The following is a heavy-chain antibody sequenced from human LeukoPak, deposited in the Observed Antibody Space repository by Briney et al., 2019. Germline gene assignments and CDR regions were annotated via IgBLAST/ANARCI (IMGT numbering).Heavy chain of an antibody. CDR2: ISYDGSNK. Sequence: GGSLRLSCAASGFTFSSYGMHWVRQAPGKGLEWVAVISYDGSNKYYADSVKGRFTISRDNSKNTLYPQMNSLRAEDTAVYYCAKDGSGRLDYWGQGTLVTVSS. V-gene: IGHV3-30*18. CDR1: GFTFSSYG. D-gene: IGHD3-10*01. CDR3: AKDGSGRLDY. J-gene: IGHJ4*02.